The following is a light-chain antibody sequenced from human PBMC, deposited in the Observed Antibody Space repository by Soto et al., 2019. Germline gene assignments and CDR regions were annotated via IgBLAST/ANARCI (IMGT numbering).Light chain of an antibody. Sequence: IGLTQSPATLSWSPGERDTLSCRASQSVTNDYLAWYQQKPGQAPRLLLYGASNWATGVPDRFSGSGSGTDFTLTISRLEPEDFAVYSCLQYGSSPYTFGQGTKVEIK. CDR3: LQYGSSPYT. CDR2: GAS. V-gene: IGKV3-20*01. J-gene: IGKJ2*01. CDR1: QSVTNDY.